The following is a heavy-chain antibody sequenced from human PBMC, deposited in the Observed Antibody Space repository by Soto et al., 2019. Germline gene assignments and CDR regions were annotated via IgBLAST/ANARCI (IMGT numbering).Heavy chain of an antibody. Sequence: QVQLVQSGAEVKKPGASVKVSCKASGYIFTAYSMHWVRQAPGQGLEWMGVVNPSGGSTNYAQKFQGRITMTRDTSTSRVYMDLSSRTSANTAVYYCAREENCSVSICYSEYFQRWGQGNLVTVSS. CDR1: GYIFTAYS. CDR3: AREENCSVSICYSEYFQR. D-gene: IGHD2-15*01. CDR2: VNPSGGST. V-gene: IGHV1-46*01. J-gene: IGHJ1*01.